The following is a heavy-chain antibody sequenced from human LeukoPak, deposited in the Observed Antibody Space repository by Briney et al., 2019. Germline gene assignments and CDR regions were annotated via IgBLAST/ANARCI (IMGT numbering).Heavy chain of an antibody. CDR1: GDSVSNSIAA. Sequence: SQTLSLTCAISGDSVSNSIAAWNWIRQSPSRGLEWLGRTYYRSKWYNDYAISVKSRVTINPDTSKNQCSLQLNSVTPEDTAVYFWARDHGGLDYWGQATLVTVSS. CDR3: ARDHGGLDY. V-gene: IGHV6-1*01. J-gene: IGHJ4*02. D-gene: IGHD2-15*01. CDR2: TYYRSKWYN.